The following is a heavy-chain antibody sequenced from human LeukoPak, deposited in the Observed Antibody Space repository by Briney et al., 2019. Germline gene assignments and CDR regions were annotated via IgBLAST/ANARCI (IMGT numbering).Heavy chain of an antibody. D-gene: IGHD6-19*01. J-gene: IGHJ5*02. Sequence: GGSLRLSCAASGFTFKNYAMSWVRQAPGKGLEWVSAISGSGAITYYADSVKGRFTISRDNSKNTLYLQMNSLRAEDTAVYYCAKGSYDSGWSWGQGTLVTVSS. CDR2: ISGSGAIT. V-gene: IGHV3-23*01. CDR1: GFTFKNYA. CDR3: AKGSYDSGWS.